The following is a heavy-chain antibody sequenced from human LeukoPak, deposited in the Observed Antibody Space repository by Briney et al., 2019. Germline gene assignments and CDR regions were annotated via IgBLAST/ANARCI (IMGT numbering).Heavy chain of an antibody. CDR1: GYTFTGYY. CDR2: INPNSGGT. D-gene: IGHD2-2*02. Sequence: GASAKVSCKASGYTFTGYYMHWVRQAPGQGLEWMGWINPNSGGTNYAQKFQGRVTMTRDTSISTAYMELSRLRSDDTAVYYCARNRYCSSTSCYRKLFDYWGQGTLVTVSS. J-gene: IGHJ4*02. V-gene: IGHV1-2*02. CDR3: ARNRYCSSTSCYRKLFDY.